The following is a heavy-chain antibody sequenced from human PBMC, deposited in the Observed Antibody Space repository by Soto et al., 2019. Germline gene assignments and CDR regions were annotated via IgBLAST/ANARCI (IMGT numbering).Heavy chain of an antibody. CDR3: TTEVGSYDFWSGYYLFGLTYYYYGMDV. D-gene: IGHD3-3*01. Sequence: GGSLRLSCAASGFTFSNAWMNWVRQAPGKGLEWVGRIKSKTDGGTTDYAAPVKGRFTISRDDSKNTLYLQMNSLKTVDTAVYYCTTEVGSYDFWSGYYLFGLTYYYYGMDVWGQGTTVTVSS. CDR2: IKSKTDGGTT. CDR1: GFTFSNAW. V-gene: IGHV3-15*07. J-gene: IGHJ6*02.